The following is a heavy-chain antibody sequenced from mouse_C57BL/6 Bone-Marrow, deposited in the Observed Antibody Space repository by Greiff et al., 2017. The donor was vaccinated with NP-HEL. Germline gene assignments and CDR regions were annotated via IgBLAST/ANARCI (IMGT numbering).Heavy chain of an antibody. D-gene: IGHD2-1*01. Sequence: EVKLMESGGGLVKPGGSLKLSCAASGFTFSSYAMSWVRQTPEKRLEWVATISDGGSYTYYPDNVKGRFTISRDNAKNNLYLQMSHLKSEDTAMYYCARDDGNFLDYWGQGTTLTVSS. V-gene: IGHV5-4*01. J-gene: IGHJ2*01. CDR3: ARDDGNFLDY. CDR1: GFTFSSYA. CDR2: ISDGGSYT.